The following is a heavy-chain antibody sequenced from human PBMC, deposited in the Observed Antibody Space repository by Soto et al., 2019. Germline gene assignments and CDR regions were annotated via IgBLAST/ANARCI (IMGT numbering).Heavy chain of an antibody. J-gene: IGHJ4*02. D-gene: IGHD2-15*01. CDR3: AREWSAFDY. CDR2: MYSSGSV. V-gene: IGHV4-59*01. Sequence: SETLSLTFTVSGGSITPFKWSWIRQSPGKGLEWIGYMYSSGSVNYNPSLKSRVTISMDTSKNQYSLKMISATAADTAVYYCAREWSAFDYWGQGILVTVSS. CDR1: GGSITPFK.